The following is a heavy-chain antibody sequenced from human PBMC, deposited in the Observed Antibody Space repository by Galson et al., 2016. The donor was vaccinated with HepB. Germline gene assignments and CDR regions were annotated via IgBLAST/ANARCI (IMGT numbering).Heavy chain of an antibody. D-gene: IGHD6-6*01. Sequence: SVKVSCKAFGYTFTSYDINWVRQAGGQGLEWMGWMNPNSGYTGYPQKFQDRVTMTRNTSITTAYMELTGLTSEDTAVYYCARAFRSSTVAARVFDPWGQGTLVTVSS. V-gene: IGHV1-8*01. CDR1: GYTFTSYD. CDR3: ARAFRSSTVAARVFDP. CDR2: MNPNSGYT. J-gene: IGHJ5*02.